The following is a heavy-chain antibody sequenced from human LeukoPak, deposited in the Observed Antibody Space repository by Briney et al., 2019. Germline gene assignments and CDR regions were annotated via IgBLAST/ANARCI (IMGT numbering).Heavy chain of an antibody. CDR1: GFTFSSYT. J-gene: IGHJ4*01. Sequence: PGGSQRLSCAASGFTFSSYTMKWVRQAPGKGLEWVSSISASGNYIYYADSVKGRFTISRDSAKSSLYLQMNSLRAEDTAVYYCARFGYCSSISCYAVWGHGTLVTVS. V-gene: IGHV3-21*01. CDR3: ARFGYCSSISCYAV. D-gene: IGHD2-2*01. CDR2: ISASGNYI.